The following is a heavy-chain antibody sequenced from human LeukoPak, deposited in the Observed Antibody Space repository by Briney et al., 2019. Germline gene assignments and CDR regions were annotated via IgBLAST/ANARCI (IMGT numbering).Heavy chain of an antibody. V-gene: IGHV3-74*01. CDR3: ASRGVVTGAFDI. D-gene: IGHD4-23*01. CDR2: IKSDGSST. CDR1: GLTFSRYW. J-gene: IGHJ3*02. Sequence: GGSLRLSCAASGLTFSRYWMHWVRQAPGKGLVWVSRIKSDGSSTSYADSVKGRFTISRDNAKNTLYLQMNSLRAEDTAVYYCASRGVVTGAFDIWGQGTMVTVS.